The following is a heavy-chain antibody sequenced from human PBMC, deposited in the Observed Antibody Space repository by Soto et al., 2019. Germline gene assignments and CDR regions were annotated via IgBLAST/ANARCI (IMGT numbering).Heavy chain of an antibody. J-gene: IGHJ4*02. CDR1: GFTLSSYA. D-gene: IGHD6-19*01. Sequence: EVQLLESGGGLVQPGGSLRLSCAASGFTLSSYAMSWVRQTPGKGLKWVSTIVASGTSTYYADSVKGRFTISKDNSKNTLSLQINSLRAEDTALYYCAKGWSNDWYGPLDSWGLGILVTVSS. CDR3: AKGWSNDWYGPLDS. CDR2: IVASGTST. V-gene: IGHV3-23*01.